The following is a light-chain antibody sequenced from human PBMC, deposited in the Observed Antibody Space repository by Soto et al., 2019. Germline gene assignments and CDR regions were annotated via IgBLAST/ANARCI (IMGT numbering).Light chain of an antibody. CDR3: AAWDDSLNGWV. J-gene: IGLJ3*02. CDR2: SNN. V-gene: IGLV1-44*01. Sequence: QAVVTQPPSASGTPGQRVTISCSGSSSNIGSNTVNWYQQLPGRAPKLLIYSNNQRPSGVPDRFSGSKSGTSASLAISGLQSEDEADYYCAAWDDSLNGWVFGGGTKLTVL. CDR1: SSNIGSNT.